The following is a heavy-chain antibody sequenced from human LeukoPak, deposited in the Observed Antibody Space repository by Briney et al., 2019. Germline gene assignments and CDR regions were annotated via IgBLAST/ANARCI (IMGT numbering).Heavy chain of an antibody. CDR1: GATFTTYA. J-gene: IGHJ4*02. CDR2: IIPVFGTA. Sequence: SVKVSCKASGATFTTYAIIWVRQAPGQGLEWMGGIIPVFGTANYAQRFQGRVTFTTDESTSTAYMELTSLRSEDTAVYYCARGYCSSTSCFLDYWGQGTLVTVSS. V-gene: IGHV1-69*05. CDR3: ARGYCSSTSCFLDY. D-gene: IGHD2-2*01.